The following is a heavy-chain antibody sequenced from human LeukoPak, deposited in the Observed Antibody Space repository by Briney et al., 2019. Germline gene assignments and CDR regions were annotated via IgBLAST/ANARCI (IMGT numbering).Heavy chain of an antibody. V-gene: IGHV4-59*11. D-gene: IGHD5-24*01. CDR1: GDSTSDHY. CDR3: ARDVRASDGYNYDY. CDR2: IIHNGNT. J-gene: IGHJ4*02. Sequence: SETLSLTCTVSGDSTSDHYRTWIRQPPGKGLEWIGYIIHNGNTDYNPSLKSRVTISLDTSKNQFFLKLSSVTAADTAVYYCARDVRASDGYNYDYWGQGTLVTVSS.